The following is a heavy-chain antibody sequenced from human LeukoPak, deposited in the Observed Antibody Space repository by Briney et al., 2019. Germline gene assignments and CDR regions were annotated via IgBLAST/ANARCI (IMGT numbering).Heavy chain of an antibody. CDR2: IIPIFGTA. CDR1: GGTFSSYA. J-gene: IGHJ6*02. D-gene: IGHD2-15*01. Sequence: SVKVSCKASGGTFSSYAISWVRQAPGQGLEWMGGIIPIFGTANYAQKFQERVTVIRDMSTSTAYMELSSLRSEDTAVYYCAAGYCSGGSCYPYYYYGMDVWGQGTTVTVSS. V-gene: IGHV1-69*05. CDR3: AAGYCSGGSCYPYYYYGMDV.